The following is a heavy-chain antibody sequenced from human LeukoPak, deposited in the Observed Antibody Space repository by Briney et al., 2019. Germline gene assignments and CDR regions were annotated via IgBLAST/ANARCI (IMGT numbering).Heavy chain of an antibody. V-gene: IGHV3-23*01. D-gene: IGHD2-2*01. CDR2: IVRSGGST. J-gene: IGHJ4*02. CDR3: YPQPVANIVEVPVTTE. Sequence: PGGSLRLSCAASGFTFSSYAMSWVCQAPGKGLEWVSTIVRSGGSTYYADSVKGRFTISRDNSKNTLYLQMNSLRTEDTAVYFCYPQPVANIVEVPVTTEGGQGTLVTVSS. CDR1: GFTFSSYA.